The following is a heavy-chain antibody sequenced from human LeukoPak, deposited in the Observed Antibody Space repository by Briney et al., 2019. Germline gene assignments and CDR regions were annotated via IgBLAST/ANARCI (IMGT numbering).Heavy chain of an antibody. J-gene: IGHJ5*02. CDR3: ARGDIVVVPAAIRERWFDP. D-gene: IGHD2-2*02. Sequence: SETLSLTCAVYGGSFSGHYWSWIRQPPGKGLEWIGEINHSGSTNYNPSLKSRVTISVDTSKNQFSLKLSSVTAADTAVYYCARGDIVVVPAAIRERWFDPWGQGTLVTVSS. CDR1: GGSFSGHY. V-gene: IGHV4-34*01. CDR2: INHSGST.